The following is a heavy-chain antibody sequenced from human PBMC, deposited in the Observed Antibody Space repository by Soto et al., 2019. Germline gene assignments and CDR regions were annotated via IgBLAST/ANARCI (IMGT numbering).Heavy chain of an antibody. J-gene: IGHJ4*02. CDR1: EHTFTNYG. CDR2: INTDSGNT. V-gene: IGHV1-18*04. CDR3: AGGQGSLIPYYFDS. D-gene: IGHD2-2*02. Sequence: QVQLVQSGAEVKKPGASVRVSCKASEHTFTNYGINWVRLAPGQGLEWIGWINTDSGNTIYAQKFQDRLTITTDTSTNTASMELRRLTSDDTAVFYCAGGQGSLIPYYFDSWGQGTLVTVSS.